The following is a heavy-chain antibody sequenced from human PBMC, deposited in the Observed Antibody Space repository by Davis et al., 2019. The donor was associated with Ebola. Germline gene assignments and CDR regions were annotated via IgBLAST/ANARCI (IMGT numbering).Heavy chain of an antibody. CDR3: ARVGLTYVDY. J-gene: IGHJ4*02. CDR2: INPNSGGT. Sequence: ASVKVSCKASGYTFTSYAMNWVRQAPGQGLEWMGRINPNSGGTNYAQKFQDRVTMTRDTSISTAYMELSRLRSDDTAVYYCARVGLTYVDYWGQGTLVTVSS. CDR1: GYTFTSYA. V-gene: IGHV1-2*06. D-gene: IGHD2-21*02.